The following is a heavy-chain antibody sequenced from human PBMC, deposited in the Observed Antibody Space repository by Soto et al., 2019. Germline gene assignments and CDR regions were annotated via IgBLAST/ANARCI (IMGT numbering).Heavy chain of an antibody. CDR1: GFTFSSYA. D-gene: IGHD2-15*01. Sequence: GGSLRLSCAASGFTFSSYAMHWVRQAPGKGLEWVAVISYDGSNKYYADSVKGRFTISRDNSKNTLYLQMNSLRAEDTAVYYCPRRRGSGIDYWGQGTLVTVSS. CDR2: ISYDGSNK. J-gene: IGHJ4*02. V-gene: IGHV3-30-3*01. CDR3: PRRRGSGIDY.